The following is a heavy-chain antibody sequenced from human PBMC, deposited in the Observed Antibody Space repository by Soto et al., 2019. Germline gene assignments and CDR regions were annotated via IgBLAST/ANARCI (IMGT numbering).Heavy chain of an antibody. CDR1: GFTFSTYG. J-gene: IGHJ2*01. Sequence: EVQLVESGGGLVQPGGSLRLSCAASGFTFSTYGMSWLRQAPGKGLEWVANIQQDGGDKYHVDSVKGRFTISRDNAKNTLYVQMSSLRTEDTAVYYCAREAQGVPPKDGSGHWLGYFDIWGRGTLVTVSS. D-gene: IGHD6-19*01. CDR3: AREAQGVPPKDGSGHWLGYFDI. V-gene: IGHV3-7*05. CDR2: IQQDGGDK.